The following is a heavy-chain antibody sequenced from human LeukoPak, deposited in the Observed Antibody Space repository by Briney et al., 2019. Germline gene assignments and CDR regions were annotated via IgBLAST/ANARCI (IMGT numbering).Heavy chain of an antibody. D-gene: IGHD6-13*01. CDR1: GFTFSSYA. Sequence: QPGGSLRLSCAASGFTFSSYAMRWVRQAPGKGLEWVSAISGSGGSTYYADSVKGRFTISRDNSKNTLYLQMNSLRAEDTAVYYCAKAQYSSSWSLNWFDPWGQGTLVTVSS. J-gene: IGHJ5*02. V-gene: IGHV3-23*01. CDR3: AKAQYSSSWSLNWFDP. CDR2: ISGSGGST.